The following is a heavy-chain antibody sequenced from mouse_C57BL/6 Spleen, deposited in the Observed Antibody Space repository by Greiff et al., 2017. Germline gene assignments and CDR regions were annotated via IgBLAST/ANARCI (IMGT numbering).Heavy chain of an antibody. J-gene: IGHJ2*01. CDR2: INPNNGGT. Sequence: EVQLQQSGPELVKPGASVKIPCKASGYTFTDYNMDWVKQSHGKSLEWIGDINPNNGGTIYNQKFKGKATLTVDKSSSTAYMELRSLTSEDTAVYYCARSRDSSGFRDYFDYWGQGTTLTVSS. D-gene: IGHD3-2*02. CDR3: ARSRDSSGFRDYFDY. V-gene: IGHV1-18*01. CDR1: GYTFTDYN.